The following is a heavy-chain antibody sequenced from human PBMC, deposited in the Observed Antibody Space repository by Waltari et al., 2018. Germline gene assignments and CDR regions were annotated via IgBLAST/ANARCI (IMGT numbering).Heavy chain of an antibody. CDR1: GYTFTGYY. CDR2: INPNSGGT. CDR3: ARARERYYYDSSGYSNWFDP. Sequence: QVQLVQSGAEVKKPGASVKVSCKASGYTFTGYYMHWVRQAPGQGLEWMGWINPNSGGTNYAQKFQGRGTMTRDTSISTAYMELSRMRSDDTAVYYCARARERYYYDSSGYSNWFDPWGQGTLVTVSS. V-gene: IGHV1-2*02. J-gene: IGHJ5*02. D-gene: IGHD3-22*01.